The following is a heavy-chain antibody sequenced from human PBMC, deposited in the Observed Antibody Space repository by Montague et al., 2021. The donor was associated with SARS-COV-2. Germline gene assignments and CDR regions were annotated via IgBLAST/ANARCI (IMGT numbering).Heavy chain of an antibody. J-gene: IGHJ3*02. CDR3: ARHRANAGSFDI. D-gene: IGHD1-1*01. CDR2: VHYTGTT. V-gene: IGHV4-39*01. CDR1: GDSITVSRYD. Sequence: SETLSLTCTVSGDSITVSRYDWGWIRQPPGKGLGWIGSVHYTGTTSYNASLKSRLTISVDTSENQFSLKMTSVTASDTAVYYCARHRANAGSFDIWGQGTMVTVSS.